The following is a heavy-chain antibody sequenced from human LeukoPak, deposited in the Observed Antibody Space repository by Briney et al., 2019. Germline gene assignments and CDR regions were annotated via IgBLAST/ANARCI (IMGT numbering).Heavy chain of an antibody. Sequence: GESLKISCKGSGYSFTSYWIGWVRQMPGKGLEWMGIIYPGDSDTRYSPSFQGQVTISADKSISTAYLQWSSLKASDTAMYYCARGPILARSLTAAGDYWGQGTLVTVSS. J-gene: IGHJ4*02. D-gene: IGHD2-2*01. CDR3: ARGPILARSLTAAGDY. CDR1: GYSFTSYW. CDR2: IYPGDSDT. V-gene: IGHV5-51*01.